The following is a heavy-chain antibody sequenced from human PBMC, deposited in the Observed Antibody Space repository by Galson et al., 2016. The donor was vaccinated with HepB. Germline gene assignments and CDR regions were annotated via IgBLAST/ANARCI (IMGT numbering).Heavy chain of an antibody. D-gene: IGHD6-19*01. J-gene: IGHJ4*02. CDR1: GYTFTSYD. CDR2: MNPNSGNT. Sequence: SVKVSCKASGYTFTSYDINWVRQATGQGLEWMGWMNPNSGNTGYAQKFQGRVTMTRITSISTAYMELSSLRSKDTAVYYCARISGYSSGWYHYFGYWGQGTLVTVSS. V-gene: IGHV1-8*01. CDR3: ARISGYSSGWYHYFGY.